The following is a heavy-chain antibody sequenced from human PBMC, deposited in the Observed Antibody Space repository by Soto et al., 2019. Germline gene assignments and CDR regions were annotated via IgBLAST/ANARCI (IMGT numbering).Heavy chain of an antibody. CDR1: GGTFSSYA. D-gene: IGHD6-13*01. V-gene: IGHV1-69*13. CDR3: ARGSRGYSSSWDFDY. CDR2: IIPIFGTA. Sequence: SVKVSCKASGGTFSSYAISWVRQAPGQGLEWMGGIIPIFGTANYAQKFQGRITITADESTSTAYMELSSLRSEDTAVYYCARGSRGYSSSWDFDYWGQGTLVTVSS. J-gene: IGHJ4*02.